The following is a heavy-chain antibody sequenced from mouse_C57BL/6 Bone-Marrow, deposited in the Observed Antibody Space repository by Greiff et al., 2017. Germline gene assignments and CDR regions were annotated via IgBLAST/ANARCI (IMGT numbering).Heavy chain of an antibody. CDR2: IYPGSGST. CDR1: GYTFTSYW. V-gene: IGHV1-55*01. Sequence: VQLQESGAELVKPGASVKMSCKASGYTFTSYWITWVKQRPGQGLEWIGDIYPGSGSTNYNEKFKSKATLTVDTSSSPAYIQLSSLTSENSAVXYCARGIYYSDRRFAYWGQGTLVTVSA. J-gene: IGHJ3*01. D-gene: IGHD1-1*01. CDR3: ARGIYYSDRRFAY.